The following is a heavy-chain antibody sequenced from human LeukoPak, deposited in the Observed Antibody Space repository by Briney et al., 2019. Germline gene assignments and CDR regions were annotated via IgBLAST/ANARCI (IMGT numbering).Heavy chain of an antibody. CDR1: GFTFSSHG. Sequence: PGRSLRLSCAASGFTFSSHGMQWVSHAPGKGLEWVAVISYDGSTKYYADSVKGRFTISRDNSKSTLYLQMNSLRAEDTAVYYCAKESGSRSYGAYFPHWGQGTLVTVSS. V-gene: IGHV3-30*18. J-gene: IGHJ1*01. CDR3: AKESGSRSYGAYFPH. D-gene: IGHD6-13*01. CDR2: ISYDGSTK.